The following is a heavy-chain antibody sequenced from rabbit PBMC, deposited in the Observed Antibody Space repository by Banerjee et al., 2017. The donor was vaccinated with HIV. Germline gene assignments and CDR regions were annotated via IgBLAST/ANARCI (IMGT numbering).Heavy chain of an antibody. J-gene: IGHJ3*01. Sequence: QSLEESGGDLVKPEASLTLTCTASGFSFNGSYYMCWVRQAPGKGLEWIACIYAGSSGSTYYASWAKGRFTISKTSSTTVTLQMTSLTAADTATYFCVRDGDGVGYPSLTRLDLWGQGTLVTVS. CDR1: GFSFNGSYY. D-gene: IGHD7-1*01. CDR3: VRDGDGVGYPSLTRLDL. V-gene: IGHV1S40*01. CDR2: IYAGSSGST.